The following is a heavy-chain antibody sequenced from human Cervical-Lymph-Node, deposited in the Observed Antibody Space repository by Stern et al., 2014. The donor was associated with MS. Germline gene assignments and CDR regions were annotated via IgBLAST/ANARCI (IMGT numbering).Heavy chain of an antibody. V-gene: IGHV3-30-3*01. CDR3: ARGGRGVGLEY. D-gene: IGHD3-10*01. CDR1: GFTFSTYA. CDR2: VSYDGTQR. Sequence: MQLVESGGGVVQPGRSLSLSCVASGFTFSTYAMHWVRQAPGKGLAWVAFVSYDGTQRNSTDSVKARFTISRDNSKNTLYLHMNSLRDEDTAVYFCARGGRGVGLEYWGQGALVTASS. J-gene: IGHJ4*02.